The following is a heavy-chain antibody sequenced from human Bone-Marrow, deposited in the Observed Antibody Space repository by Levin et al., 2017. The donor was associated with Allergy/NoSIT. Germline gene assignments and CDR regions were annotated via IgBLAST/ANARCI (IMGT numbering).Heavy chain of an antibody. J-gene: IGHJ5*02. CDR1: GGSFSGYY. CDR3: ARGSGSTVMDWFDP. CDR2: INHSGST. Sequence: SETLSLTCAVYGGSFSGYYWSWIRQPPGKGLEWIGEINHSGSTNYNPSLKSRVTISVDTSKNQFSLKLSSVTAADTAVYYCARGSGSTVMDWFDPWGQGTLVTVSS. D-gene: IGHD4-11*01. V-gene: IGHV4-34*01.